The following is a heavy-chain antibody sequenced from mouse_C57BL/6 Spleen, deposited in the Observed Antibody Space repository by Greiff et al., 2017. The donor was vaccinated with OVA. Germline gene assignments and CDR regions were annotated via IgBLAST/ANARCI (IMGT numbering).Heavy chain of an antibody. D-gene: IGHD2-3*01. V-gene: IGHV1-42*01. J-gene: IGHJ2*01. CDR2: INPSTGGT. CDR3: ARGPDGYYNY. CDR1: GYSFTGYY. Sequence: VQLQQSGPELVKPGASVKISCKASGYSFTGYYMNWVKQSPEKSLEWIGEINPSTGGTTFNQKFKAKATLTVDKSYSTAYMQLKSLTSEDSAVYYCARGPDGYYNYWGQGTTLTVSS.